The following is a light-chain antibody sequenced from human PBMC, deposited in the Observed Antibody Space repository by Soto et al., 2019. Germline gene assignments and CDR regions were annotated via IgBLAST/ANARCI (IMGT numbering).Light chain of an antibody. V-gene: IGLV1-51*01. CDR1: SSNIGNNY. CDR2: DNN. J-gene: IGLJ2*01. CDR3: GTWDTSLSAVV. Sequence: QSVLTQPPSVSAAPGQKVTSSCSGSSSNIGNNYVSWYQQLPGTAPKVLIYDNNQRPSGIPGRFSGSKSGTSATLGITGLQTGDXADYYCGTWDTSLSAVVFGGGTKVTVL.